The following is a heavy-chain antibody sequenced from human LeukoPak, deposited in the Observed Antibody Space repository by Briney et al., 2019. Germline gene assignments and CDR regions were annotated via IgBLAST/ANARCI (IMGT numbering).Heavy chain of an antibody. D-gene: IGHD4-11*01. CDR1: GFTFSSYA. J-gene: IGHJ6*03. V-gene: IGHV4-59*01. Sequence: GSLRLSCAASGFTFSSYAMSWIRQPPGKGLEWIGYIYYSGSTNYNPSLKSRVTISVDTSKNQFSLKLSSVTAADTAVYYCARSHSNDYSNSDPGPTDRIYYYYMDVWGKGTTVTVSS. CDR2: IYYSGST. CDR3: ARSHSNDYSNSDPGPTDRIYYYYMDV.